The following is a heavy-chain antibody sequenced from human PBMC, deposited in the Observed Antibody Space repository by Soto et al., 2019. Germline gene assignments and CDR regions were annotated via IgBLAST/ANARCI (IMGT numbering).Heavy chain of an antibody. V-gene: IGHV1-69*01. CDR2: IIPIFGTA. J-gene: IGHJ4*02. Sequence: QVQLVQSGAEVKKPGSSVKVSCKASGGTFSSYAISWVRQAPGQGLEWMGGIIPIFGTANYAQKFQGRVTITADESTSTAYMELSSLRSEDTAVYYCAREGGYCSGGSCFHLRFHFDYWGQGTLVTVSS. CDR3: AREGGYCSGGSCFHLRFHFDY. CDR1: GGTFSSYA. D-gene: IGHD2-15*01.